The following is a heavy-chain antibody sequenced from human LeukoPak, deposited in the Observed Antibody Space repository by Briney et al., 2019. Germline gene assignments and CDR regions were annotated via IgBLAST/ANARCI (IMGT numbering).Heavy chain of an antibody. CDR3: ARLCDSSGYCPGLN. J-gene: IGHJ4*02. Sequence: PSETLSLTCTVSGGSISSSSYYWGWIRQPPGKGLEWIGSIYYSGSTYYNPSLKSRVTISVDTSKNQFSLKLSSVTAADTAVYYCARLCDSSGYCPGLNWGQGTLVTVSS. CDR1: GGSISSSSYY. CDR2: IYYSGST. V-gene: IGHV4-39*01. D-gene: IGHD3-22*01.